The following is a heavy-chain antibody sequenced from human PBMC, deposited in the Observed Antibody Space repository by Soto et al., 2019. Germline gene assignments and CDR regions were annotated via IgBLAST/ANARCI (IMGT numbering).Heavy chain of an antibody. D-gene: IGHD3-22*01. J-gene: IGHJ4*02. CDR3: AASFQYDSSGLFDY. V-gene: IGHV1-58*01. Sequence: GASVKVSCKASGFTFTSSAVQWVRQARGQRLEWIGWIVVGSGNTNYAQKFQERVTITRDMSTSTAYMELSSLRSEDTAVYYCAASFQYDSSGLFDYWGQGTLVTVSS. CDR1: GFTFTSSA. CDR2: IVVGSGNT.